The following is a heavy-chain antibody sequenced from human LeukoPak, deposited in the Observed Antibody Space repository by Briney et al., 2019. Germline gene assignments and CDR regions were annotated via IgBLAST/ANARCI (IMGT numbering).Heavy chain of an antibody. J-gene: IGHJ4*02. CDR1: GYTFTGYY. D-gene: IGHD6-13*01. Sequence: ASVKVSCKASGYTFTGYYMHWVRQAPGQGLEWMGWINPNSGGTNYAQKFQGRVTMTRDTPISTAYMELSRLRSDDTAVYYCARRPSSSWRETFDYWGQGTLVTVSS. V-gene: IGHV1-2*02. CDR2: INPNSGGT. CDR3: ARRPSSSWRETFDY.